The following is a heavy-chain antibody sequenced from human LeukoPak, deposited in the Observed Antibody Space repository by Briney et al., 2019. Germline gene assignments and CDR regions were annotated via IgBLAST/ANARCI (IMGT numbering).Heavy chain of an antibody. D-gene: IGHD3-22*01. Sequence: GTSLRLSCAASGFTFSNYAMHWVRQAPGKGLECVAVISLDGKNEYYADSVKGRFTISRDNSKNTLYLQMNSLRVEDTAVYYCARGWDNNDSSGYSAWGQGTLVTVSS. CDR1: GFTFSNYA. V-gene: IGHV3-30*04. CDR2: ISLDGKNE. J-gene: IGHJ4*02. CDR3: ARGWDNNDSSGYSA.